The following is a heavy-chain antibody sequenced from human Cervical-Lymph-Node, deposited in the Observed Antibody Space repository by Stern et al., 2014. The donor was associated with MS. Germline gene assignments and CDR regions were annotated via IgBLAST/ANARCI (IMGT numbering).Heavy chain of an antibody. Sequence: VQLVESGGGVVQPGRSLRLSSAASGFIFSSYAMHWVRQPPGEGLEWVAVVSSDGANTYFADSVKGRFTISRDNSKNTLYLQMNSLKIEDTAIYYCASQIWGQGTMVTVSS. CDR2: VSSDGANT. V-gene: IGHV3-30*01. J-gene: IGHJ3*02. CDR1: GFIFSSYA. CDR3: ASQI.